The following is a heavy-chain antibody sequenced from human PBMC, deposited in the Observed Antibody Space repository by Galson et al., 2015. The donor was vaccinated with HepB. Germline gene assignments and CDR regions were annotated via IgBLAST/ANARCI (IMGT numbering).Heavy chain of an antibody. CDR1: GFSFSSHS. Sequence: SLRLPCAASGFSFSSHSMHWVRQAPGKGLEWLSFLSSSSTYIYYADSVKGRFTISKDNAKSSLSLQMNNLRVEDTAVYYCARVSLVPFVDACDIGGQGTMVTVSS. CDR3: ARVSLVPFVDACDI. V-gene: IGHV3-21*01. D-gene: IGHD1-26*01. J-gene: IGHJ3*02. CDR2: LSSSSTYI.